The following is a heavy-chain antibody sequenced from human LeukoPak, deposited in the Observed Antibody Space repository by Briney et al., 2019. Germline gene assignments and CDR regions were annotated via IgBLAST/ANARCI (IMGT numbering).Heavy chain of an antibody. CDR3: AKRGVVIRVILVGFHKEAYYFDS. CDR1: GFTLSNYG. J-gene: IGHJ4*02. Sequence: GGSLRLSCAVSGFTLSNYGMSWVRQAQGKGLEWVAGISDSGGRTNYADSVKGRFTISRDNPKNTIYLQMTSLRAEDTAVYFCAKRGVVIRVILVGFHKEAYYFDSWGQGALVTVSS. V-gene: IGHV3-23*01. D-gene: IGHD3-22*01. CDR2: ISDSGGRT.